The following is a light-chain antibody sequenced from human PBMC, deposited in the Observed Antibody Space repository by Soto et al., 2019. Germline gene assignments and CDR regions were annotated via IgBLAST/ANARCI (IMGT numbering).Light chain of an antibody. V-gene: IGKV1-12*01. CDR2: AAS. CDR1: QGISSW. J-gene: IGKJ4*01. Sequence: DIQMTQSPSFVSASVGDRVTITCRASQGISSWLAWYQHRPGRAPKLLIHAASNLESGVPSRFSGSGSGTDFTLTISSLQPEDFATYYRQQTTSFPLTFGGGTKVDIK. CDR3: QQTTSFPLT.